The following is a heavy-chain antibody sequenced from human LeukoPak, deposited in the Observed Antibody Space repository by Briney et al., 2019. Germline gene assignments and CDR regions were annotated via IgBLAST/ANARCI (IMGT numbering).Heavy chain of an antibody. Sequence: GESLKISCKGSGYSFTSYWIGWVRQMPGKGLEWMGIIYPGDSDTRYSPSFQGQVTISADKSISTAYLQWSSLKASDTAMYYCARRVVLRYFDWLAQSTPVEDWFDPWGQGTLVTVSS. CDR2: IYPGDSDT. D-gene: IGHD3-9*01. J-gene: IGHJ5*02. V-gene: IGHV5-51*01. CDR1: GYSFTSYW. CDR3: ARRVVLRYFDWLAQSTPVEDWFDP.